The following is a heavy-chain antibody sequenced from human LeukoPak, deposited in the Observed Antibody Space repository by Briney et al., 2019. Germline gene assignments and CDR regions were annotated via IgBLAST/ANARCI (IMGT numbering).Heavy chain of an antibody. CDR1: GFTFSSYA. CDR2: ISGSGGST. CDR3: AKDPYCSSTSCPTPLYFQH. V-gene: IGHV3-23*01. Sequence: PGGSLRLSCAASGFTFSSYAMSWVRQAPGKGLEWVSAISGSGGSTYYADSVKGRFTISRDNSKNTLYLQMNSLRAEDTAVYYCAKDPYCSSTSCPTPLYFQHWGQGTLVTVSS. D-gene: IGHD2-2*01. J-gene: IGHJ1*01.